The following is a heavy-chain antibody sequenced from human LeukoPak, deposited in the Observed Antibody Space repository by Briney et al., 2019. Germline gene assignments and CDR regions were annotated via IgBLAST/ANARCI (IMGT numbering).Heavy chain of an antibody. D-gene: IGHD3-10*01. CDR1: GFTFSSYA. V-gene: IGHV3-30-3*01. CDR2: ISYDGSNK. Sequence: GGSLRLSCAASGFTFSSYAMHWVRQAPGKGLEWVAVISYDGSNKYYADSVKGRFTISRDNAKNSLYLQMNSLRAEDTAVYYCARDGPERITMVRGPPDYWGQGTLVTVSS. J-gene: IGHJ4*02. CDR3: ARDGPERITMVRGPPDY.